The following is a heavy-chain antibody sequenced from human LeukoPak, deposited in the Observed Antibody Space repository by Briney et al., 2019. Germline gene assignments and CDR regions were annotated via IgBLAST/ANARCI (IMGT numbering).Heavy chain of an antibody. CDR1: GFTFSSYW. CDR2: INSDGSSA. J-gene: IGHJ4*02. D-gene: IGHD1-1*01. Sequence: GGSLRLSCAASGFTFSSYWMHWVRQAPGKGLVWVSRINSDGSSATYADSVKGRFTISRDNAKNTLYLQMNSLRAEDTAVYYCARDGPDNADFDYWGQGTLVTVSS. V-gene: IGHV3-74*01. CDR3: ARDGPDNADFDY.